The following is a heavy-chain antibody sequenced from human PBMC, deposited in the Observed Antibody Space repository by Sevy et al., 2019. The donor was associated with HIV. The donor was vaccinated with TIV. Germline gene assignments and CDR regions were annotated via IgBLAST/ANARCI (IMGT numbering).Heavy chain of an antibody. CDR3: AKDGRCSGGSCYPYMDV. CDR1: GFTLSSYG. CDR2: ISYDGSNK. V-gene: IGHV3-30*18. D-gene: IGHD2-15*01. J-gene: IGHJ6*02. Sequence: GGSLRLSCAASGFTLSSYGMHWVRQAPGKGLEWVAVISYDGSNKYYADSVKGRFTISRDNSKNTLYLQMNSLRAEDTAVYYCAKDGRCSGGSCYPYMDVWGQGTTVTVSS.